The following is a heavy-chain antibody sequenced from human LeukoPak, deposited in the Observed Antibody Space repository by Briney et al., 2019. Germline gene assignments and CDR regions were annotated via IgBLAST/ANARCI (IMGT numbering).Heavy chain of an antibody. Sequence: GGSRRLSCAASGFTFSGYSMNWVRQAPGKGLEWVSYISSSSTIYYADSVKGRFTISRDNAKNSLYLQMNSLRAADTAVYYCARDQSSSWLFDYWGQGTLVTVSS. V-gene: IGHV3-48*01. CDR2: ISSSSTI. CDR3: ARDQSSSWLFDY. J-gene: IGHJ4*02. CDR1: GFTFSGYS. D-gene: IGHD6-13*01.